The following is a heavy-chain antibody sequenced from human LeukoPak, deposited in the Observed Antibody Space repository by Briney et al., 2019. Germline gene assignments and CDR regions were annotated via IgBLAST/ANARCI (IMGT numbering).Heavy chain of an antibody. CDR2: ISGSGGST. J-gene: IGHJ4*02. CDR3: AKDTYTHRGTYYLYYFDY. Sequence: PGGSLRLSCAASGFTFSSYAMTWVRQAPGKGLEWVSGISGSGGSTHYADSVKGRFTISRDNSKNTLYLQMNSLRAEDTAVYYCAKDTYTHRGTYYLYYFDYWGQGTLVTVSS. V-gene: IGHV3-23*01. CDR1: GFTFSSYA. D-gene: IGHD1-26*01.